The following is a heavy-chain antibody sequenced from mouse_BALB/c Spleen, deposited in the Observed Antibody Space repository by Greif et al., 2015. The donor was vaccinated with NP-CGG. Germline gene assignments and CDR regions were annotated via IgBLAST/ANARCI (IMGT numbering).Heavy chain of an antibody. V-gene: IGHV2-9*02. Sequence: VHLVESGPGLVAPSQSLSITCTVSGFSLTSYGVHWVRQPPGKGLEWLGVIWAGGSTSYNSALMSRLSISKDNSKGQVFLKMNSLQTDDTAMYYCAREDGNYVGAMDYWGRGTSVTVSS. J-gene: IGHJ4*01. CDR1: GFSLTSYG. CDR2: IWAGGST. D-gene: IGHD2-1*01. CDR3: AREDGNYVGAMDY.